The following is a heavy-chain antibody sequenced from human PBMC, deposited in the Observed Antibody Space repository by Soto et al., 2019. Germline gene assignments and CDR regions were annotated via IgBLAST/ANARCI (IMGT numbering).Heavy chain of an antibody. V-gene: IGHV4-34*01. D-gene: IGHD3-3*01. Sequence: SETLSLTCAVYWGSFSGYYWGWIRQPPGKGLEWIGEINHSGSTNYNPSLKSRVTISVDTSKNQFSLKLSSVTAADTAVYYCARGRMESGYYIMGPDYWGQGTLVTVS. CDR2: INHSGST. J-gene: IGHJ4*02. CDR3: ARGRMESGYYIMGPDY. CDR1: WGSFSGYY.